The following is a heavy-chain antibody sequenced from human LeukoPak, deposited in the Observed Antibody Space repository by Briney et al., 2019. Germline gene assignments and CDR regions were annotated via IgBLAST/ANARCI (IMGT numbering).Heavy chain of an antibody. CDR2: INSDGKST. J-gene: IGHJ4*02. V-gene: IGHV3-74*01. Sequence: GGSLRLSCAASGLTFSSYWMHWVRQAPGRGPVWVSRINSDGKSTDYADYVKGRFTISRDNAKNTLYLEMNNLRADDTAVYYCARSRGSYFDSWGQGTLVSVSS. CDR1: GLTFSSYW. D-gene: IGHD3-16*01. CDR3: ARSRGSYFDS.